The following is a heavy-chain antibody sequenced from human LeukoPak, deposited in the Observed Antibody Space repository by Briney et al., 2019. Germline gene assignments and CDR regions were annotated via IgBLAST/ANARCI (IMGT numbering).Heavy chain of an antibody. CDR2: IYPADSDT. V-gene: IGHV5-51*01. CDR1: GYSFTSYW. CDR3: ARLNSGSYYTYFQH. Sequence: GESLKISWKCSGYSFTSYWIGWMRQMPGKGLEWMGIIYPADSDTRYSPSFQGQVTISADKSISTAYLQWSRLKASDTAMYYCARLNSGSYYTYFQHWGQGTLVTVSS. D-gene: IGHD1-26*01. J-gene: IGHJ1*01.